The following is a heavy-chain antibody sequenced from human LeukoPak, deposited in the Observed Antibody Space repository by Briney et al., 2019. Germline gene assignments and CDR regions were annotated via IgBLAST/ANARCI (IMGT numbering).Heavy chain of an antibody. D-gene: IGHD2-2*02. CDR1: GFTFDDYG. V-gene: IGHV3-53*01. Sequence: GGSLRLSCAASGFTFDDYGMSWVRQAPGKGLEWVSVIYSGGSTYYADSVKGRFTISRDNSKNTLYLQMNSLRAEDTAVYYCARARDCSSTSCYTGTYYFDYWGQGTLVTVSS. CDR3: ARARDCSSTSCYTGTYYFDY. CDR2: IYSGGST. J-gene: IGHJ4*02.